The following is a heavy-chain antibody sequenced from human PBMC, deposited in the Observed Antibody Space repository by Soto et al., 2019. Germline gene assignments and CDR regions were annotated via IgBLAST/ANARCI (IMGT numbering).Heavy chain of an antibody. V-gene: IGHV3-30*18. D-gene: IGHD4-17*01. J-gene: IGHJ5*02. Sequence: VQLVESGGGVVQPGRSLRLSCAASGFTFDSYGMHWVRQAPGKGLVWVAVICSDGNNKYYADSVKGRFTISRDNFKNSLYLQMSSLRADDTAVYYCAKDLLPNTVTTCGSWGQGTLVTVSS. CDR2: ICSDGNNK. CDR1: GFTFDSYG. CDR3: AKDLLPNTVTTCGS.